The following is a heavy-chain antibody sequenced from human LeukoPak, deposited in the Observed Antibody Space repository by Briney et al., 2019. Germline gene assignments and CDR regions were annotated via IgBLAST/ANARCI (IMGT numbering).Heavy chain of an antibody. CDR3: ARRNSSSLTSYYFDY. CDR2: ISAYNGNT. V-gene: IGHV1-18*01. CDR1: GYTFTSYG. J-gene: IGHJ4*02. Sequence: ASVKVSCKASGYTFTSYGISWVRQAPGQGLEWMGWISAYNGNTNYAQKLQGRVTITADESTSTAYMELSSLRSEDTAVYYCARRNSSSLTSYYFDYWGQGTLVTVSS. D-gene: IGHD6-6*01.